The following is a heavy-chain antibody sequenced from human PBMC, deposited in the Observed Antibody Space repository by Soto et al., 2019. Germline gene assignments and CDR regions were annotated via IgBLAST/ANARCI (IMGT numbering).Heavy chain of an antibody. Sequence: PSETLSLTCTVSGGSISSSSYYWGWIRQPPGKGLEWIGSIYYSGSTYYNPSLKSRVTISVDTSKNQFSLKLSSVTAADTAVYYCARSNWVLSRGTNWFDPWGQGTLVTVSS. CDR1: GGSISSSSYY. D-gene: IGHD3-9*01. J-gene: IGHJ5*02. V-gene: IGHV4-39*01. CDR3: ARSNWVLSRGTNWFDP. CDR2: IYYSGST.